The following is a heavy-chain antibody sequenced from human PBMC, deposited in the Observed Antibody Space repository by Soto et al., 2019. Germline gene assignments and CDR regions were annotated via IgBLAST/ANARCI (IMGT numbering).Heavy chain of an antibody. V-gene: IGHV1-3*01. J-gene: IGHJ4*02. CDR2: VNAGNGNT. CDR1: GYTFTSYA. Sequence: QVQLVQSGAEVKKPGASVKVSCKASGYTFTSYAMHWVRQAPGQRLEWMGWVNAGNGNTKYSQKFQGRVTITRDTSASTAYMELSSLRSEDTAVYYCARLGSADGPFGVSSGWYAFDYWGQGTLVTVSS. CDR3: ARLGSADGPFGVSSGWYAFDY. D-gene: IGHD6-19*01.